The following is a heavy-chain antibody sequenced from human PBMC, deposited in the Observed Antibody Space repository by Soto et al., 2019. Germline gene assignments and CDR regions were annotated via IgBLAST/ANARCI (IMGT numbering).Heavy chain of an antibody. CDR3: ARSVLLWFGELPRGFDY. J-gene: IGHJ4*02. CDR2: INHSGST. V-gene: IGHV4-34*01. Sequence: QVQLQQWGAGLLKPSETLSLTCAVYGGSFSGYYWSWIRQPPGKGLEWIGEINHSGSTNYNPSLKSRVTISVDTSKNQFSLKLSSVTAADTAVYYCARSVLLWFGELPRGFDYWGQGTLVTVSS. D-gene: IGHD3-10*01. CDR1: GGSFSGYY.